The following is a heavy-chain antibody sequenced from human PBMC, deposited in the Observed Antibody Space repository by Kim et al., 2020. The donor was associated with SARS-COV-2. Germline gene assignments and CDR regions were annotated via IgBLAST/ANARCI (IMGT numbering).Heavy chain of an antibody. V-gene: IGHV1-18*01. CDR1: GYSFNTYG. CDR3: AREGLYFDWLGMYV. J-gene: IGHJ6*02. Sequence: ASVKVSCKASGYSFNTYGISWVRQAPGQGLEWMGWISAYNGHKNYAQNFQGRVTLTTDTSTSTAYMELRSLRSDDTAVYYCAREGLYFDWLGMYVWGQGTTVTVSS. D-gene: IGHD3-9*01. CDR2: ISAYNGHK.